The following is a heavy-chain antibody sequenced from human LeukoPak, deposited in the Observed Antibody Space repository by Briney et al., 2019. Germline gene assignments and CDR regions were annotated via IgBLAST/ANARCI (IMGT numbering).Heavy chain of an antibody. J-gene: IGHJ4*02. CDR2: IYYSGST. CDR1: GGSISSYY. D-gene: IGHD3-10*01. CDR3: ARASTGGVIFFDY. Sequence: SETLSLTCTVSGGSISSYYWSWIRQPPGKGLEWIGYIYYSGSTNYNPSLKSRVTISVDTSKNQFSLKLSSVTAADTAVYYCARASTGGVIFFDYWGQGTLVTVSS. V-gene: IGHV4-59*08.